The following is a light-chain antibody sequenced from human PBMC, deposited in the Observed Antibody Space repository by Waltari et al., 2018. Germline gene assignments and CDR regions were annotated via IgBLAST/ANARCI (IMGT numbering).Light chain of an antibody. Sequence: DILMTQSPSTLSASVGDRVTITCRASQSITNWLAWYQQKPGKAPKLLIYKASNLESGVPSRFSGSGSGTEFTLTISSLQPDDFATYYCQQYDNYWTFGQGTKVEIK. CDR1: QSITNW. CDR3: QQYDNYWT. CDR2: KAS. J-gene: IGKJ1*01. V-gene: IGKV1-5*03.